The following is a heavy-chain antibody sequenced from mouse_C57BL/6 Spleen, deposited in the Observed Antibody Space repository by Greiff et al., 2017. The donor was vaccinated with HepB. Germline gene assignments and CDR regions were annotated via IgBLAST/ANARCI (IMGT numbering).Heavy chain of an antibody. CDR1: GFTFSSYA. J-gene: IGHJ2*01. D-gene: IGHD2-10*02. V-gene: IGHV5-4*01. Sequence: EVKVVESGGGLVKPGGSLKLSCAASGFTFSSYAMSWVRQTPEKRLEWVATISDGGSYTYYPDNVKGRFTISRDNAKNNLYLQMSHLKSEDTAMYYCARDRYGNYVFDYWGQGTTLTVSS. CDR3: ARDRYGNYVFDY. CDR2: ISDGGSYT.